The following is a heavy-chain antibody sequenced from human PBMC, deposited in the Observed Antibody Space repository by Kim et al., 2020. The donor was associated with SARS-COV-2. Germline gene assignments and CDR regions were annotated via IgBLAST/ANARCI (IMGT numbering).Heavy chain of an antibody. V-gene: IGHV1-3*01. Sequence: SQNFQARVTITREKSATTAYMELRSLTSKDTAVYYCAREGSGSYNWLDPWGQGTLVTVSS. CDR3: AREGSGSYNWLDP. J-gene: IGHJ5*02. D-gene: IGHD3-10*01.